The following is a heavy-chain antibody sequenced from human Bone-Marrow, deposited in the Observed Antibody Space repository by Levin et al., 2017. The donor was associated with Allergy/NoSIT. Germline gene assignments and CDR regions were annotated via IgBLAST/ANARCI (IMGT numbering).Heavy chain of an antibody. J-gene: IGHJ5*02. D-gene: IGHD3-3*01. Sequence: PGGSLRLSCAASGFTFSNYAMNWIRQAPGKGPEWVSGISSSGSPFYAASVKGRLTISRDNSKNTLYLQMNSLRADDTAVYYCAKIFVVDSGESWFDPWGQGTLVTVSS. CDR2: ISSSGSP. CDR3: AKIFVVDSGESWFDP. V-gene: IGHV3-23*01. CDR1: GFTFSNYA.